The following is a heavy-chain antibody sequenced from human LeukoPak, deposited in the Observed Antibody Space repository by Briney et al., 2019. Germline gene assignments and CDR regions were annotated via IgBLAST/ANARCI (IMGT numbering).Heavy chain of an antibody. Sequence: PSETLSLTCTVSGGSISSYYWSWIRQPPGKGLEWIGYIYYSGSTNYNPSLKSRVTISVDTSKNQFSLKLSSVTAADTVVYYCARDPGIDAFDIWGQGTMVTVSS. CDR1: GGSISSYY. J-gene: IGHJ3*02. D-gene: IGHD1-26*01. CDR3: ARDPGIDAFDI. CDR2: IYYSGST. V-gene: IGHV4-59*12.